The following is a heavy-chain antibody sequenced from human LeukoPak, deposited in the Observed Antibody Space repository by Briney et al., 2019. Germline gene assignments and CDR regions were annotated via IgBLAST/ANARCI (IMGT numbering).Heavy chain of an antibody. Sequence: ASVKVSCKASGYTFTGYYMHWVRQAPGQGLQWMGWINPKTDVTNYAQKFQGRVTMTSDTSINTIFMELTRVTYDDTAVYFCAGSRGGSLTLDFWGLGSLVTVSS. V-gene: IGHV1-2*02. CDR2: INPKTDVT. CDR3: AGSRGGSLTLDF. D-gene: IGHD2-15*01. J-gene: IGHJ4*02. CDR1: GYTFTGYY.